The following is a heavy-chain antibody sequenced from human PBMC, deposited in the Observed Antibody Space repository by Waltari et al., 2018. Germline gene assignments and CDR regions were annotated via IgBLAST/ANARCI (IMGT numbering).Heavy chain of an antibody. CDR3: ARRFMTGEGLTLNWLDP. CDR2: IYPGDSDT. Sequence: VQLVQSGAEVKKPGESLRIPCRDSGYGFDRYWIDWVRQRPGKGLEWMGHIYPGDSDTRYNPSFQGQVTISADKSVTTVYLQWSSLKTSDSGIYYCARRFMTGEGLTLNWLDPWGQGTLVTVSS. J-gene: IGHJ5*02. CDR1: GYGFDRYW. V-gene: IGHV5-51*01. D-gene: IGHD3-16*01.